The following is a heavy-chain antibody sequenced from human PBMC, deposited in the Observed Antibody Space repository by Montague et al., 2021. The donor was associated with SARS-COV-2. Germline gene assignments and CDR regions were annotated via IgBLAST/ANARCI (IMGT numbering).Heavy chain of an antibody. CDR3: ARGSVARKVLDY. CDR1: GGSISSYY. Sequence: SETLSLTCTVSGGSISSYYWSWIRQPPGKGLEWIGYIYYSGSTNYNPSLKSRVTISVDTSKNQFSLKLSSVTAADTAVYYCARGSVARKVLDYWGQGTLVTVSS. J-gene: IGHJ4*02. D-gene: IGHD6-19*01. V-gene: IGHV4-59*01. CDR2: IYYSGST.